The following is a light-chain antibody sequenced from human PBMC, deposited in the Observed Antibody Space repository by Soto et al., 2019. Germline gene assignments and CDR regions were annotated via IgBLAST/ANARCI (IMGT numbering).Light chain of an antibody. CDR3: QQNHNSPPYT. J-gene: IGKJ2*01. V-gene: IGKV3-15*01. CDR2: GAS. CDR1: QSVSSN. Sequence: EIVMTQSPATLSVSPGERATLSCRASQSVSSNLAWYQQKPGQAPRLLIYGASTRATGIPARFSGSGSGTHSTLTISSLQSEDFADYYCQQNHNSPPYTFGQGTKLEIK.